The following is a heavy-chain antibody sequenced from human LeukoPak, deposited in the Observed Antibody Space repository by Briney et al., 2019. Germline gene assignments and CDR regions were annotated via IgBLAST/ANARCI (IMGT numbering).Heavy chain of an antibody. Sequence: SGTLSLTCRVSGVSISNPTYCWGWLRQPTGQGLEWIGSMHYGGSAYYNPSVNSRVTISVDTSKKQFSLKLNSVTAADTAVYYCALWGTWGYFDYWDQGTLVTVSS. D-gene: IGHD3-16*01. J-gene: IGHJ4*02. CDR3: ALWGTWGYFDY. CDR1: GVSISNPTYC. V-gene: IGHV4-39*01. CDR2: MHYGGSA.